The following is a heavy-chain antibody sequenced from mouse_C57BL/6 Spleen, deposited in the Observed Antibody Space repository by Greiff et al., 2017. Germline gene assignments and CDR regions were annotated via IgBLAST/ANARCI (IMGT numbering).Heavy chain of an antibody. V-gene: IGHV1-7*01. Sequence: VQLQQSGAELAKPGASVTLSCKASGYTFTSYWMHWVKQRPGQGLEWIGYINPSCGSTKYNQKFKDKATLTADKSSSTAYMQLSSRTYEDSAVYYCARGDVNYPFAYWGQGTLVIVSA. CDR3: ARGDVNYPFAY. J-gene: IGHJ3*01. D-gene: IGHD2-1*01. CDR2: INPSCGST. CDR1: GYTFTSYW.